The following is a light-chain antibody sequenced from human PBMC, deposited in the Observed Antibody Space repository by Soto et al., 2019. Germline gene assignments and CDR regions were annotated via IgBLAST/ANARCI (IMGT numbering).Light chain of an antibody. CDR3: QQYGRPPRT. J-gene: IGKJ1*01. V-gene: IGKV3-20*01. CDR2: GAS. CDR1: QSVSSSY. Sequence: EIVLTQSPGTLSLSPGERATLSCRASQSVSSSYLAWYQQKPGQAPRLLIYGASSRATGIPDRFSGSGSGTDFTLTISRLEPEEFPVYYCQQYGRPPRTFSQANKVDIK.